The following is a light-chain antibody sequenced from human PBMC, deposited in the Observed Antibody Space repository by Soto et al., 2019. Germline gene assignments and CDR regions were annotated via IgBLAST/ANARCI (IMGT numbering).Light chain of an antibody. CDR2: DAS. Sequence: EIVLTQSPATLSLSPGERATLSCSASQSVSSHLVWYQQKPGQAPRLLIYDASNRATGIPARFSGSGSGTDFTLTISSLEPEDFAVYYCQQRTNWPTFGQGTRLEIK. CDR3: QQRTNWPT. V-gene: IGKV3-11*01. J-gene: IGKJ5*01. CDR1: QSVSSH.